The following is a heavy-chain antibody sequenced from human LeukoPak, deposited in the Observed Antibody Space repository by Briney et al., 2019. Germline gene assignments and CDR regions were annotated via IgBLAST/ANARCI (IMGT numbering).Heavy chain of an antibody. V-gene: IGHV3-21*01. CDR2: ISSDSNSI. CDR1: GLNFNSHT. Sequence: GGSLRLSCVASGLNFNSHTMKWVRQAPGKGLEWVSSISSDSNSIYHADSVKGRFTISRDNAKNSLYLQMNSLRAEDTAVYYCARMEKFYYGSGGFSPPLMDVWGQWTTVIVSS. CDR3: ARMEKFYYGSGGFSPPLMDV. J-gene: IGHJ6*02. D-gene: IGHD3-10*01.